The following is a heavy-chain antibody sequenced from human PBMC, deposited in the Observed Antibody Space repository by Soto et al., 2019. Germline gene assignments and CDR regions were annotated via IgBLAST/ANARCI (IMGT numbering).Heavy chain of an antibody. CDR1: GFTFSSYA. D-gene: IGHD3-10*01. CDR2: ISGSGGST. Sequence: EVQLLESGGGLVQPGGSLRLSCAASGFTFSSYAMSWVRQAPGKGLEWVSAISGSGGSTYYADSVKGRFTISRDNSKNALYLQMNGLSGEVTAVDYCAEGQGWFGGFDYWGEGKLVTVS. J-gene: IGHJ4*02. V-gene: IGHV3-23*01. CDR3: AEGQGWFGGFDY.